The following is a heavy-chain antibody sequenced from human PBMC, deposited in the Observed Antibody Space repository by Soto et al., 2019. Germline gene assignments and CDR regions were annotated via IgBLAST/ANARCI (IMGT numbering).Heavy chain of an antibody. J-gene: IGHJ3*02. D-gene: IGHD1-26*01. CDR1: GYTFSNYG. CDR2: ISAYNGDT. CDR3: ARDRETTTTRRAFDI. V-gene: IGHV1-18*01. Sequence: QVQLVQSGAEVKKPGASVKVSCKASGYTFSNYGIGWLRQAPGQGLEWLAWISAYNGDTKSAQKLQGRVTVTTDVSTSTAYMELRSLRSVDTAVYYCARDRETTTTRRAFDIWGQGTMVTVSS.